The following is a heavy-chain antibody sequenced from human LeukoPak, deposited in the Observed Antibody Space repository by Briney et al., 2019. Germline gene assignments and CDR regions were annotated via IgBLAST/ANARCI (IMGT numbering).Heavy chain of an antibody. D-gene: IGHD5-12*01. CDR3: AKRGESGYDFDY. CDR1: GFSFSDHG. Sequence: GGSLRPSCAASGFSFSDHGMHWVRQAPGRGLEWVAVISYDGSNKNYADSVKGRFIISRDNSKNTLYLQMNSLRAEDTAVYYCAKRGESGYDFDYWGQGTLVTVSS. CDR2: ISYDGSNK. V-gene: IGHV3-30*18. J-gene: IGHJ4*02.